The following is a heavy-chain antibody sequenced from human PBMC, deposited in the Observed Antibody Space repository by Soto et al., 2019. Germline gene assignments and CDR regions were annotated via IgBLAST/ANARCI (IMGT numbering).Heavy chain of an antibody. Sequence: QVQLVQSGAEEKKPGASVKVSCKASGYTFTGYAMHWVRQAPGQRLEWMGWINAGNGNTKYSQKFQGRVTITRDTSARTAYMELSSLRSEDTAGYYCASAVAVAADFDYWGQGTLVTVSS. D-gene: IGHD6-19*01. J-gene: IGHJ4*02. V-gene: IGHV1-3*05. CDR1: GYTFTGYA. CDR2: INAGNGNT. CDR3: ASAVAVAADFDY.